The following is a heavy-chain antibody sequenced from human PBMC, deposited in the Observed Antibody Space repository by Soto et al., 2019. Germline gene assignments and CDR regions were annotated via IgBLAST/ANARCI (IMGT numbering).Heavy chain of an antibody. CDR2: ISAYNGNT. Sequence: GASVKVSCKASGYTFTSYGISWVLQAPGQGLEWMGWISAYNGNTNYAQKLQGRVTMTTDTSTSTAYMELRSLRSDDTAVYYCARDLLGYCSSTSCPYALDYWGQGTLVTVSS. CDR1: GYTFTSYG. D-gene: IGHD2-2*01. CDR3: ARDLLGYCSSTSCPYALDY. J-gene: IGHJ4*02. V-gene: IGHV1-18*01.